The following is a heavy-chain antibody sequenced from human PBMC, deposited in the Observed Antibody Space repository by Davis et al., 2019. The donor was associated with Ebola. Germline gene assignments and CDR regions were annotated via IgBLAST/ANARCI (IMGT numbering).Heavy chain of an antibody. CDR3: ARRRGYDSSGYYYQMSAFDI. CDR2: IYYSGST. V-gene: IGHV4-39*01. Sequence: PGGSLRLSCTVSGGSISSSSYYWGWIRQPPGKGLEWIGSIYYSGSTYYNPSLKSRVTISVDTSKNQFSLKLSSVTAADTAVYYCARRRGYDSSGYYYQMSAFDIWGQGTMVTVSS. D-gene: IGHD3-22*01. CDR1: GGSISSSSYY. J-gene: IGHJ3*02.